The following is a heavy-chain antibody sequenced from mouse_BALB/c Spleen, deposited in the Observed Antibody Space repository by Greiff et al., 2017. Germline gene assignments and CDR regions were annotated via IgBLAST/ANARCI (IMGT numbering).Heavy chain of an antibody. V-gene: IGHV5-6-3*01. Sequence: EVKLMESGGGLVQPGGSLKLSCAASGFTFSSYGMSWVRQTPDKRLELVATINSNGGSTYYPDSVKGRFTISRDNAKNTLYLQMSSLKSEDTAMYYCASLHYGNYAWFAYWGQGTLVTVSA. D-gene: IGHD2-1*01. CDR2: INSNGGST. CDR3: ASLHYGNYAWFAY. CDR1: GFTFSSYG. J-gene: IGHJ3*01.